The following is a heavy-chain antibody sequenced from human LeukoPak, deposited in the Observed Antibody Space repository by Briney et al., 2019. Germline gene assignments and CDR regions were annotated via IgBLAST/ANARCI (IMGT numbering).Heavy chain of an antibody. CDR2: INHSGST. V-gene: IGHV4-34*01. Sequence: SETLSLTCAVYGGSFSGYYWSWIRQPPGKGLEWIGEINHSGSTNYNPSLKSRVTISVDTSKNQFSLKLSSVTAADTAVYYCARRGEYSRSWTSTGAYWYFDLWGRGTLVTVSS. J-gene: IGHJ2*01. D-gene: IGHD6-13*01. CDR1: GGSFSGYY. CDR3: ARRGEYSRSWTSTGAYWYFDL.